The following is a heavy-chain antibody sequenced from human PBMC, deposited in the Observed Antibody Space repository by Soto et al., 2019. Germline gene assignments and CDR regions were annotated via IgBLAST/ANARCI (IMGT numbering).Heavy chain of an antibody. D-gene: IGHD3-22*01. J-gene: IGHJ4*02. V-gene: IGHV3-48*04. Sequence: GGSLRLSCAASGLTFSSYWVHWVRQAPGKGLEWLSYISSSGSTIYYADSVKGRFTLSRDNAKNSLYLQMNSLRAEDTAVYYCARSHLYYDSSGYPDYWGQGTLVTVSS. CDR2: ISSSGSTI. CDR3: ARSHLYYDSSGYPDY. CDR1: GLTFSSYW.